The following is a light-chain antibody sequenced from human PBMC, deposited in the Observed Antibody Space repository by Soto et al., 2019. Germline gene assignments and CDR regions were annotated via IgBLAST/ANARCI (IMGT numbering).Light chain of an antibody. V-gene: IGKV3-15*01. Sequence: EIVLTQTPATLSVSPGERATLSCRASQSVSSTLAWYQQKPGQAPRLLIYGASTRATGIPARFSGSGSGTDFTLTISSLQSEDFAVYYCQQYNTWPRTFGQGTKVDIK. J-gene: IGKJ1*01. CDR1: QSVSST. CDR2: GAS. CDR3: QQYNTWPRT.